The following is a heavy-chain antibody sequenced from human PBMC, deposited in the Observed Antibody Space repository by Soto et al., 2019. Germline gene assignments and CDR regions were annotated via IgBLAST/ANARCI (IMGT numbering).Heavy chain of an antibody. J-gene: IGHJ4*02. CDR1: GFTFSSYS. Sequence: EVQLVESGGGLVKPGGSLRLSCAASGFTFSSYSMNWVRQAPGKGLEWVSSISSSSSYIYYADSVKGRFTISRDNAKNSLYLQMNSLRAEDTAVYYCAREGIAVAGYHFDYWGQGTLVTVSS. CDR3: AREGIAVAGYHFDY. CDR2: ISSSSSYI. D-gene: IGHD6-19*01. V-gene: IGHV3-21*01.